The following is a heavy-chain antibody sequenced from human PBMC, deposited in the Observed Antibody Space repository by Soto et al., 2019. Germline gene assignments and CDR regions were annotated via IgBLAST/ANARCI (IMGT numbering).Heavy chain of an antibody. CDR2: VSKSGYT. Sequence: GGSLRLSCAASGFTFYNYGINWVRQAPGKGLEWVSSVSKSGYTYYSDSVKGRFTISRDNAKNSVSLQMNTLRAEDTAVYYCAREDSIIIPAVSDFWGQGTLVTVSS. V-gene: IGHV3-21*01. CDR3: AREDSIIIPAVSDF. D-gene: IGHD2-2*01. CDR1: GFTFYNYG. J-gene: IGHJ4*02.